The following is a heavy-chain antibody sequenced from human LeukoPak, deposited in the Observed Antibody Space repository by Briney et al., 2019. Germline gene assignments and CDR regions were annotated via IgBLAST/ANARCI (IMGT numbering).Heavy chain of an antibody. CDR1: GYSFTSYW. J-gene: IGHJ5*02. CDR3: ARGSLYDSSGYYLTRPANWFNP. V-gene: IGHV5-51*01. CDR2: TYPGDSDT. Sequence: GESLKISCKGSGYSFTSYWIGWVRQMPGKGLEWMGITYPGDSDTRYSPSFQGQVTISADKSISTAYLQWSSLKASDTAMYYCARGSLYDSSGYYLTRPANWFNPWGQGTLVTVSS. D-gene: IGHD3-22*01.